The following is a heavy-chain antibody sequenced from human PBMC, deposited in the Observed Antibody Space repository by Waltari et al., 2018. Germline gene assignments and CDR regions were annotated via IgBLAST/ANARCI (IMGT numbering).Heavy chain of an antibody. D-gene: IGHD7-27*01. V-gene: IGHV3-66*02. CDR1: GFTVSNNY. CDR3: ARATATGATPEY. CDR2: IYAGGTT. Sequence: EVQLVESGGDLVQPGGSLRLSCAASGFTVSNNYRPWVRQAPGKGLEWVSIIYAGGTTYYADSVKGRFTISRDSSKNTVNLQMNILRPEDSAVYYCARATATGATPEYWGQGTLVTVSS. J-gene: IGHJ4*02.